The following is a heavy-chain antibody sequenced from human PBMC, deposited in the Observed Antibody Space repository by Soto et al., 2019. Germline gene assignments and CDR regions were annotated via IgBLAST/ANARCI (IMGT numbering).Heavy chain of an antibody. D-gene: IGHD3-22*01. Sequence: PGESLKISCKGSGYSFTSYWISWVRQMPGKGLEWMGRIDPSDSYTNYSPSFQGHVTISADKSISTAYLQWSSLKASDTAMYYCARHLFYDSSGYYYYGMDVWAQGSTVTVSS. CDR3: ARHLFYDSSGYYYYGMDV. CDR2: IDPSDSYT. J-gene: IGHJ6*02. CDR1: GYSFTSYW. V-gene: IGHV5-10-1*01.